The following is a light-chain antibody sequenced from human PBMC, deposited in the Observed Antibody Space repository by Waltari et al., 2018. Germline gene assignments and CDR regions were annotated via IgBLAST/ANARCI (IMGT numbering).Light chain of an antibody. CDR3: AAWDDSLNGNV. CDR2: SNK. J-gene: IGLJ6*01. V-gene: IGLV1-44*01. Sequence: QSVLTQPPSASGTPGQRVTISCSGSSSNIGSNTVNWYQQLPGTAPKLLIYSNKHRPSGVPDRFSGAKSGTSASRAISGLQSEDEADYYCAAWDDSLNGNVFGSGTKVTVL. CDR1: SSNIGSNT.